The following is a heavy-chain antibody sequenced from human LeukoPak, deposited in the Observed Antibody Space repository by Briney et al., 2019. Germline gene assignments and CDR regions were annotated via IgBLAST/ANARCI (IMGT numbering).Heavy chain of an antibody. CDR1: GFTFSSYS. Sequence: GGSLRLSCAASGFTFSSYSMNWVRQAPGKGLEWVSSISSSSSYIYYADSVKGRFTISRDNAKNSLYLQMNSLRAEDTAVYYCASLRPSHIAAAVSFSDYYYGMDVWGQGTTVTVSS. CDR3: ASLRPSHIAAAVSFSDYYYGMDV. V-gene: IGHV3-21*01. D-gene: IGHD6-13*01. CDR2: ISSSSSYI. J-gene: IGHJ6*02.